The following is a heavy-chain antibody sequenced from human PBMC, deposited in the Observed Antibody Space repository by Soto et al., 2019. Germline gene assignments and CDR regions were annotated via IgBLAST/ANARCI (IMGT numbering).Heavy chain of an antibody. V-gene: IGHV4-34*01. D-gene: IGHD6-13*01. Sequence: QVQLQQWGAGLLKPSETLSLTCAVYGGSFSGYYWSWIRQPPGKGLEWIGEINHSGSTNYNPSLKSRXXIXVXXSKTQFSLKLSSVTAADTAVYYCARQRSSSWYFDYWGQGTLVTVSS. J-gene: IGHJ4*02. CDR3: ARQRSSSWYFDY. CDR1: GGSFSGYY. CDR2: INHSGST.